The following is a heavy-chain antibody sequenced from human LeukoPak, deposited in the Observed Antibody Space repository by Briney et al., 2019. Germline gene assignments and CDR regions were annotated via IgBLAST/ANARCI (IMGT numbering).Heavy chain of an antibody. Sequence: SETLSLTCAVYGGSFSGYYWSWIRQPPGKGLEWVGEINHSGSTNYNPSLKSRVTISVDTSKNQFSLKLSSVTAADTAVYYCARGLAGRSDVWGQGTTVTVSS. V-gene: IGHV4-34*01. CDR3: ARGLAGRSDV. CDR2: INHSGST. J-gene: IGHJ6*02. CDR1: GGSFSGYY.